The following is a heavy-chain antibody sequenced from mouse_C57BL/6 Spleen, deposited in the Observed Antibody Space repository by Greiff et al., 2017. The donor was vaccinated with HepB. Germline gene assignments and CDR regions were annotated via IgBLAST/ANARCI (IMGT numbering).Heavy chain of an antibody. D-gene: IGHD2-5*01. CDR1: GYTFTSYG. Sequence: QVQLQQSGAELARPGASVKLSCKASGYTFTSYGISWVKQKTGQGLEWIGEIYPRSGNTYYNEKFKGKATLSADKSSSTAYMELRSLTSADSAVYFCARGDSNYEIDYWGQGTTLTVAS. V-gene: IGHV1-81*01. J-gene: IGHJ2*01. CDR2: IYPRSGNT. CDR3: ARGDSNYEIDY.